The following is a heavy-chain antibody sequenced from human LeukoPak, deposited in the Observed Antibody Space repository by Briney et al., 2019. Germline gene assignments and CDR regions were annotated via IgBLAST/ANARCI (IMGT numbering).Heavy chain of an antibody. CDR3: AREGLGSGAFDI. CDR2: IYYSGST. CDR1: GGSISTYY. D-gene: IGHD3-10*01. Sequence: SETLSLTCTVSGGSISTYYWSWIRQPPGKGLEWIGYIYYSGSTSYNPSLKKRRTISVDTSKNQFFLKLSSVTAADTAVYYCAREGLGSGAFDIWGKGTMVRVSS. V-gene: IGHV4-59*01. J-gene: IGHJ3*02.